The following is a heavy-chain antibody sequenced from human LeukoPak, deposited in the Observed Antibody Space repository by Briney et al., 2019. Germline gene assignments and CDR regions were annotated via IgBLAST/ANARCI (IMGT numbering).Heavy chain of an antibody. CDR3: ARAYSSSSSSDY. Sequence: ASVKVSCKASGYTFTGYHIHWVRRAPGQGLEWMGWINTNSGGTKYAQKFQDRVTMTRDTSITTAYMELSGLKSDDTAVYCCARAYSSSSSSDYWGQGTLVTVSS. V-gene: IGHV1-2*02. D-gene: IGHD6-6*01. CDR2: INTNSGGT. J-gene: IGHJ4*02. CDR1: GYTFTGYH.